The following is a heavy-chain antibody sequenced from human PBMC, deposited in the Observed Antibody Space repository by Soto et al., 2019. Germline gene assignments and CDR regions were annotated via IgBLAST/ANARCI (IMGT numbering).Heavy chain of an antibody. CDR2: ISSSSSYI. CDR3: ARGDSSSICDY. Sequence: GGSLRLSCAASGFTFSSYGMHWVRQAPGKGLEWVSSISSSSSYIYYADSVKGRFTISRDNAKNSLYLQMNSVRAEDTAVYYCARGDSSSICDYWGQGNLVTVSS. D-gene: IGHD6-6*01. CDR1: GFTFSSYG. J-gene: IGHJ4*02. V-gene: IGHV3-21*01.